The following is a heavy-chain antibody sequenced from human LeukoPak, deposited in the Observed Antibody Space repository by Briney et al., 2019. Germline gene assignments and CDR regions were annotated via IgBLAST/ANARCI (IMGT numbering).Heavy chain of an antibody. Sequence: GGSLRLSCAGSGFTFDDYAMHWVRQSPGKGLEWVSGISWNSGNIAYADFVGGRFTISRDNAKNSLSLQMDSLKVEDTALYYCARDNGHRYDFLGAKWYFDLWGRGTLVSVSS. V-gene: IGHV3-9*01. CDR3: ARDNGHRYDFLGAKWYFDL. CDR1: GFTFDDYA. CDR2: ISWNSGNI. D-gene: IGHD3-3*01. J-gene: IGHJ2*01.